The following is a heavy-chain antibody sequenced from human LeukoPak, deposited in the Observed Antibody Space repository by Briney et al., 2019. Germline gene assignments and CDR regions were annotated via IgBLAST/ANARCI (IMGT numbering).Heavy chain of an antibody. Sequence: GGSLRLSCAASGFTFSSYWMSWVRQAPGKGLEWVSYIGSSGSTIYYADSVKGRFTISRDNSKNTLYLQMNSLRAEDTAVYYCAKDWAFDIWGQGTMVTVSS. CDR1: GFTFSSYW. V-gene: IGHV3-48*01. J-gene: IGHJ3*02. CDR2: IGSSGSTI. CDR3: AKDWAFDI.